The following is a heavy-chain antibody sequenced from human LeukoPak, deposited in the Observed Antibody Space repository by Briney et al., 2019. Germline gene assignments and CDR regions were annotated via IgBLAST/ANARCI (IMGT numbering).Heavy chain of an antibody. CDR3: ARDSGGYSSSWYDLDY. CDR1: GFTFSSYA. V-gene: IGHV3-7*01. Sequence: GGSLRLSCAASGFTFSSYAMHWVRQAPGKGLEWVANIKQDGSEKYYVDSVKGRFTISRDNAKNSLYPQMNSLRAEDTAVYYCARDSGGYSSSWYDLDYWGQGTLVTVSS. D-gene: IGHD6-13*01. CDR2: IKQDGSEK. J-gene: IGHJ4*02.